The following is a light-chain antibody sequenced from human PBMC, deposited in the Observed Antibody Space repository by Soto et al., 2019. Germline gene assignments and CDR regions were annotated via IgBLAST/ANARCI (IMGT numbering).Light chain of an antibody. V-gene: IGKV3-15*01. CDR1: QAISSN. CDR3: QQYRNWPLT. CDR2: GAS. Sequence: EIVMTQSPATLSVSRGERATLSCRANQAISSNLAWYQQRPGQAPRLLIYGASTRATNIAARFSGSGSGTEFTLTISSLQSEDFAVYYCQQYRNWPLTFGGGTKVDIK. J-gene: IGKJ4*01.